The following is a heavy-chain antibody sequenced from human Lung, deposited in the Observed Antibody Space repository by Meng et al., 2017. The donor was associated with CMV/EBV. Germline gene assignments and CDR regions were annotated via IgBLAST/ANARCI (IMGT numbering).Heavy chain of an antibody. D-gene: IGHD2-2*02. V-gene: IGHV4-34*01. CDR2: INHSGST. Sequence: SXTLSLXCAAYGGSFSGYYWSWIRQPPGKGLAWIGEINHSGSTNYNPSLKSRVTISVDTSKNQFSLKLSSVTAADTAVYYCARGGYCSSTSCYKLYRNWFDPWXQGTLVTVSS. CDR3: ARGGYCSSTSCYKLYRNWFDP. CDR1: GGSFSGYY. J-gene: IGHJ5*02.